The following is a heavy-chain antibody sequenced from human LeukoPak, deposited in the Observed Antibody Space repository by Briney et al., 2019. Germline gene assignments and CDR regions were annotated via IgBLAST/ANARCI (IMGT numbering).Heavy chain of an antibody. CDR3: ARGDSSGYYYFEY. CDR1: GFTFSSYS. J-gene: IGHJ4*02. V-gene: IGHV3-21*01. D-gene: IGHD6-19*01. Sequence: GGSLRLSCAASGFTFSSYSMNWVRQAPGKGLEWVSSISSSSSYIYYADSVKGRFTISRDNAKNSLYLQMNSLRAEDTAVYYCARGDSSGYYYFEYWGQGTLVTVSS. CDR2: ISSSSSYI.